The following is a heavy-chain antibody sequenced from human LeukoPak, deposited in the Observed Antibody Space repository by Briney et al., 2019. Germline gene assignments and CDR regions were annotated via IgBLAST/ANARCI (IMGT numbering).Heavy chain of an antibody. V-gene: IGHV3-30*07. CDR3: ARLFGGVTTFDY. Sequence: PGRSLRLPCAASGFTFSSYAMHWVRQAPGKGLEWVAVISYDGSNKYYADSVKGRFTISRDNSKNTLYLQMNSLRAEDTAVYYCARLFGGVTTFDYWGQGALVTVSS. D-gene: IGHD3-10*01. CDR1: GFTFSSYA. J-gene: IGHJ4*02. CDR2: ISYDGSNK.